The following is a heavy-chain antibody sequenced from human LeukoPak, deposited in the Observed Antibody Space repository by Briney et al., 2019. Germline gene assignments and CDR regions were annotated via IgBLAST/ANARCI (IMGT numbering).Heavy chain of an antibody. CDR3: ARALSYYDILTGYYPIWYFDL. D-gene: IGHD3-9*01. CDR1: GYTFTSYD. CDR2: MNPNSGNT. V-gene: IGHV1-8*01. Sequence: ASVKVSCKASGYTFTSYDINWVRQATGQGLEWMGWMNPNSGNTGYAQKFQGRVTMTRNTSISTAYMELSSLRPEDTAVYYCARALSYYDILTGYYPIWYFDLWGRGTLVTVSS. J-gene: IGHJ2*01.